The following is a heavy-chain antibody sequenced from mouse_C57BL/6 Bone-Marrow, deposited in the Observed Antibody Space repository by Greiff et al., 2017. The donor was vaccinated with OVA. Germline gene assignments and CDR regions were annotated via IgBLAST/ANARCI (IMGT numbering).Heavy chain of an antibody. CDR2: IDPSDSYT. CDR1: GYTFTSYW. Sequence: VQLQQPGAELVRPGTSVKLSCKASGYTFTSYWMHWVKQRPGQGLEWIGVIDPSDSYTNYNQKFKGKATLTVDTSSSTAYMQLSSLTSEDSAVYYCARCVPFDYWGQGTTLTVSS. V-gene: IGHV1-59*01. CDR3: ARCVPFDY. J-gene: IGHJ2*01.